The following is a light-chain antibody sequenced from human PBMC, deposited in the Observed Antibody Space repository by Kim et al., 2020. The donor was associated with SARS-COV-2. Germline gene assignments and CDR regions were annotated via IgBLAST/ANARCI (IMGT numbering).Light chain of an antibody. J-gene: IGKJ5*01. CDR2: GAY. Sequence: LSPGERVTLSCRASESIRSRDSSWCQQRPGQAPRLLMYGAYNRTSGTPDRVSGRASEREFTLTISRLESEDFAVYYCQNYGSSITFGQGTRLEIK. CDR1: ESIRSRD. V-gene: IGKV3-20*01. CDR3: QNYGSSIT.